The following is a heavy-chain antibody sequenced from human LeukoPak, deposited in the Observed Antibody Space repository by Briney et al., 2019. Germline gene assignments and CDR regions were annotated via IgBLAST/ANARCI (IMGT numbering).Heavy chain of an antibody. CDR3: AREGQQLVRTDAFDI. D-gene: IGHD6-13*01. J-gene: IGHJ3*02. CDR2: INPNSGGT. V-gene: IGHV1-2*02. Sequence: ASVKVSCTASGSTSTDYYIHWVRQAPGQGLEWMGWINPNSGGTNYAQKFQGRVTMTRDTSISTAYMELSGLRSDDTAVYYCAREGQQLVRTDAFDIWGQGTMVTVSS. CDR1: GSTSTDYY.